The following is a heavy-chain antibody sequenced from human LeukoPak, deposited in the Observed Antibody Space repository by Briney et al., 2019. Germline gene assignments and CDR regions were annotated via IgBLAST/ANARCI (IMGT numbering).Heavy chain of an antibody. J-gene: IGHJ4*02. D-gene: IGHD2-2*01. V-gene: IGHV7-4-1*02. CDR1: GYTFSKYA. CDR2: INTKTGDP. CDR3: ARGGGGAVVPAF. Sequence: ASVKVSCKGSGYTFSKYAMNWVRQAPGQGLEWMGWINTKTGDPTYGQGFTGRFVFSLETSVSTAYLQINSLKAEDTAVYYCARGGGGAVVPAFWGQGPLITVPS.